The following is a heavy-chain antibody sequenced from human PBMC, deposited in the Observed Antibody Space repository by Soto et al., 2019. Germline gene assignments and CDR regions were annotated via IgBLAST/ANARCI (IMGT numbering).Heavy chain of an antibody. J-gene: IGHJ4*02. Sequence: QVQLQESGPGLVKPSDTLSLTCAVSGYSISSSNWWGWIRQPPGKGLEWIGYIYYSGTTYYNPSLNSRVTMSVDTSKNQFSLKLTSVTAVDPAVYYCARMEVQGPIDYWGQGTLVTVSS. CDR1: GYSISSSNW. CDR3: ARMEVQGPIDY. CDR2: IYYSGTT. D-gene: IGHD3-3*01. V-gene: IGHV4-28*01.